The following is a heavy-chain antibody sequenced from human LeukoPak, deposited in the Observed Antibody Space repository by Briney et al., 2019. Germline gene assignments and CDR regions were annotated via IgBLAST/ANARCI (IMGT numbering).Heavy chain of an antibody. V-gene: IGHV1-69*05. CDR3: ARQRLPVAGTPRFDY. CDR2: IIPIFGTA. CDR1: GGAFSSYA. J-gene: IGHJ4*02. Sequence: SVKVSCKASGGAFSSYAISWVRQAPGQGLEWMGRIIPIFGTANYAQKFQGRVTITTDESTSTAYMELSSLRSEDTAVYYCARQRLPVAGTPRFDYWGQGTLVTVSS. D-gene: IGHD6-19*01.